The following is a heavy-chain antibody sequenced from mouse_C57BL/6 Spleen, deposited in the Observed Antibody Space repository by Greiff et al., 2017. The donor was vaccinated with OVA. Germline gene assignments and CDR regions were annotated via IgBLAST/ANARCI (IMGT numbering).Heavy chain of an antibody. Sequence: QVQLQQSGAELVRPGTSVTVSCKASGYAFTNYLIEWVKQRPGQGLEWIGVINPGSGGTNYNEKFKGKATLTADKSSSTAYMQLSSLTSEDSAVYFCARSVNGYYYGSSPYWGQGTSVTVSS. D-gene: IGHD1-1*01. J-gene: IGHJ4*01. V-gene: IGHV1-54*01. CDR2: INPGSGGT. CDR3: ARSVNGYYYGSSPY. CDR1: GYAFTNYL.